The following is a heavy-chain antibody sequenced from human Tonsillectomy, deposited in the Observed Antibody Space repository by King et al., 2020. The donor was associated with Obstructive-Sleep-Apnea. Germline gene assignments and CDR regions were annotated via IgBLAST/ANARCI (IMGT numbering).Heavy chain of an antibody. CDR2: RYYRSEWFN. Sequence: VQLQQSGPGLVKPSQTLSLTCAISGDSVSNNTAVWNWIRQSPSRGLEWLGRRYYRSEWFNEYAESVKSRITINPDTAKNQFSLQLNSVTPGDTAVYYCAGARSYYYTWGQGTLVTVSS. D-gene: IGHD2/OR15-2a*01. CDR1: GDSVSNNTAV. V-gene: IGHV6-1*01. J-gene: IGHJ5*02. CDR3: AGARSYYYT.